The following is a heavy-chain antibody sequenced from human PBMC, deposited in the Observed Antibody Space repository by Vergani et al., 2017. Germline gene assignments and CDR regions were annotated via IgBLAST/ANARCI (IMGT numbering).Heavy chain of an antibody. J-gene: IGHJ6*02. D-gene: IGHD4-11*01. CDR2: IKSKSDGGTT. CDR3: TTELAVTPYYYYYYGMDV. Sequence: EVQLVESGGGLVKPGGSLRLSCAASGFTFSNVWMSWVRQAPGKGLEWVGRIKSKSDGGTTDYAAPVKGRFTISRDDSKNTLYLQMNSLKTEDTAVYYCTTELAVTPYYYYYYGMDVWGQGTTVTVSS. CDR1: GFTFSNVW. V-gene: IGHV3-15*01.